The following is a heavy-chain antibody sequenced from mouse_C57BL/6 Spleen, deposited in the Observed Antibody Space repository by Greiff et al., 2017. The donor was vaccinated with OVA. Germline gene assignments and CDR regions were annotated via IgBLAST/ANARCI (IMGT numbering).Heavy chain of an antibody. V-gene: IGHV1-39*01. CDR1: GYSFTDYN. CDR3: AFYYYGSRTFAY. CDR2: INPNYGTT. D-gene: IGHD1-1*01. Sequence: EVKLMESGPELVKPGASVKISCKASGYSFTDYNMNWVKQSNGKSLEWIGVINPNYGTTSYNQKFKGKATLTVDQSSSTAYMQLNSLTSEDSAVYYCAFYYYGSRTFAYWGQGTLVTVSA. J-gene: IGHJ3*01.